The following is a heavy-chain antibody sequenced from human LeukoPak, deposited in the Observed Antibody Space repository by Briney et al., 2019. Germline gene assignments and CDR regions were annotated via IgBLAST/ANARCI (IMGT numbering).Heavy chain of an antibody. CDR1: GGSFSGYY. CDR3: ARERPSYYDILTGYYPRSLPYYFDY. V-gene: IGHV4-34*01. J-gene: IGHJ4*02. CDR2: INHSGST. Sequence: PSETLSLTCAVYGGSFSGYYWSWIRQPPGKGLEWIGEINHSGSTNYNPSLKSRVTISVDASKNQLSLKLSSVTAADTAVYYCARERPSYYDILTGYYPRSLPYYFDYWGQGTLVTVSS. D-gene: IGHD3-9*01.